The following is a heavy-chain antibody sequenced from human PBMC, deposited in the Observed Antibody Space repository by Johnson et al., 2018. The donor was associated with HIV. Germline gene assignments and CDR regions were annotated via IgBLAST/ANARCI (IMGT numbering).Heavy chain of an antibody. V-gene: IGHV3-30*02. CDR2: IRYDGSNK. D-gene: IGHD6-13*01. CDR1: GFTFSSYG. Sequence: QVQLVESGGGVVQPGGSLRLSCAASGFTFSSYGMHWVRQAPGKGLEWVAFIRYDGSNKYYADSVKGRFTISRDNSKNTLYLQMSSLKVEDTAMYYCARDGESQQLPLDDAFDVWGQGTMVIVSS. CDR3: ARDGESQQLPLDDAFDV. J-gene: IGHJ3*01.